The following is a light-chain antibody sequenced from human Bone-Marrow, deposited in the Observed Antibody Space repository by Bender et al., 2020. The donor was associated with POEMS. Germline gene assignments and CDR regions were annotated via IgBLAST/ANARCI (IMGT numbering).Light chain of an antibody. CDR2: DVS. CDR3: AGWDDSLSGPV. Sequence: QSALIQPASVSGSPGQSITISCTGTSSDVGGYNYVSWYQQHPGKAPNLMIYDVSKRPSGVPDRFSGSKSGTSASLAISGLRSEDEADYYCAGWDDSLSGPVFGGGTKLTVL. J-gene: IGLJ3*02. CDR1: SSDVGGYNY. V-gene: IGLV2-14*03.